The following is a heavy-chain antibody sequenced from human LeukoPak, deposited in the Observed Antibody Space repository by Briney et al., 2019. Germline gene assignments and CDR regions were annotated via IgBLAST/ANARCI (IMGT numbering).Heavy chain of an antibody. Sequence: ASVKVSCKASGGTFISYAISWVRQAPGQGLEWMGGIIPIFGTANYAQKFQGRVTITADESTSTAYMELSSLRSEDTAVYYCARETTIPSSLDYWGQGTLVTVSS. CDR2: IIPIFGTA. J-gene: IGHJ4*02. CDR3: ARETTIPSSLDY. CDR1: GGTFISYA. D-gene: IGHD1-14*01. V-gene: IGHV1-69*13.